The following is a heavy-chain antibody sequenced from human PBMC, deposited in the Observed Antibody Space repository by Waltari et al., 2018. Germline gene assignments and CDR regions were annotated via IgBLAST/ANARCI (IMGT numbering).Heavy chain of an antibody. CDR3: ARDRGRGIYLDS. CDR2: VRGDGRA. V-gene: IGHV4-4*02. CDR1: GDSMSSTDW. D-gene: IGHD2-15*01. J-gene: IGHJ4*02. Sequence: QLKLEESGPRLVKPSGTLSLTCTISGDSMSSTDWYSWVRQSPAKGLEWIGRVRGDGRANYHPSFASRVTVSVDRTSDRFSLRMTSATTADTAMYFCARDRGRGIYLDSWGQGILVTVSP.